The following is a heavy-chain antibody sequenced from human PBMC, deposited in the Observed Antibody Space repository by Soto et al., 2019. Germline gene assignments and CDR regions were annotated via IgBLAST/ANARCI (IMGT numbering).Heavy chain of an antibody. D-gene: IGHD4-17*01. CDR1: VYTFTIYW. Sequence: LGESLKISCQVSVYTFTIYWIGWVRQMPGKGLEWMGIIYPSDSDTGYSPSFQGQVTISADQSINTAYLQWDSLKASDTAIYYCARPANTVADHFDLWGQGTPVTVSS. CDR3: ARPANTVADHFDL. V-gene: IGHV5-51*01. J-gene: IGHJ4*02. CDR2: IYPSDSDT.